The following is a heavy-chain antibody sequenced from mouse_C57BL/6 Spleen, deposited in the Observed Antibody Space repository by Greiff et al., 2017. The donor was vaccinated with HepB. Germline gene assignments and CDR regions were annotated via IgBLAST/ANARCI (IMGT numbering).Heavy chain of an antibody. CDR2: IYPGDGDT. CDR1: GYAFSSYW. V-gene: IGHV1-80*01. J-gene: IGHJ2*01. Sequence: QVQLQQSGAELVKPGASVKISCKASGYAFSSYWMNWVKQRPGKGLEWIGQIYPGDGDTNYNGKFKGKATLTADKSSSTAYMQLSSLTSEDSAVYFCAREGQLRLRYFDYWGQGTTLTVSS. CDR3: AREGQLRLRYFDY. D-gene: IGHD3-2*02.